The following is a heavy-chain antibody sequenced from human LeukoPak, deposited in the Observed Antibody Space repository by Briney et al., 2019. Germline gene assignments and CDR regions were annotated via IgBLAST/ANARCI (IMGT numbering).Heavy chain of an antibody. CDR3: ARDSYYYDSSGYYYFDY. V-gene: IGHV3-21*01. Sequence: GGSLRLSCAASGFTFSSYAMSWVRQAPGKGLEWVSSISSSSSYIYYADSVKGRFTISRDNAKNSLYLQMNSLRAEDTAVCYCARDSYYYDSSGYYYFDYWGQGTLVTVSS. CDR1: GFTFSSYA. J-gene: IGHJ4*02. CDR2: ISSSSSYI. D-gene: IGHD3-22*01.